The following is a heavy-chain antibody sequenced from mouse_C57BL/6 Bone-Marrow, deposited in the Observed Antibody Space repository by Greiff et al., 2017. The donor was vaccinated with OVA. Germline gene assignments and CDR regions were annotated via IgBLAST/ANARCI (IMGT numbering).Heavy chain of an antibody. CDR3: ARGFYYYGTFDY. V-gene: IGHV1-54*01. Sequence: QVQLQQSGAELVRPGPSVKVSCKASGYAFTNYLIEWVKQRPGQGLEWIGVINPGSGGTNYNEKFKGKATLTADKSSSTAYMQLSSLTSEDSAVYFCARGFYYYGTFDYWGQGTTLTVSS. D-gene: IGHD1-1*01. J-gene: IGHJ2*01. CDR2: INPGSGGT. CDR1: GYAFTNYL.